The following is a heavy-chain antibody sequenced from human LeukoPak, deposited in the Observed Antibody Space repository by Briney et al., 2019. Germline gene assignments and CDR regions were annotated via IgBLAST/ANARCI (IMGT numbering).Heavy chain of an antibody. CDR2: ISFTGDKT. V-gene: IGHV3-23*01. Sequence: GGSLRLSCAASGFDFSDYVMTWVRQAPGKGLEWVAGISFTGDKTYYSESVEGRFTISRDNSKNTLYLQMNSLRAEDTAVYYCAKDFWSGYYPNYWGQGTLVTVSS. CDR1: GFDFSDYV. CDR3: AKDFWSGYYPNY. D-gene: IGHD3-3*01. J-gene: IGHJ4*02.